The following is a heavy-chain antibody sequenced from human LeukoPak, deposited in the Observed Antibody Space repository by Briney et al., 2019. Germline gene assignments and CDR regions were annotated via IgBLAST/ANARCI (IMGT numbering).Heavy chain of an antibody. D-gene: IGHD6-13*01. V-gene: IGHV3-74*01. Sequence: GGSLRLSCAASAFTFSSYWMHWARQAPGKGPVWVSSMNSDGSSTTYADSVKGRFTISRDNAKNTLYLQMNSLRVEDTAVYYCARGSKYSSSWYVDYWSQGTLVAVSS. CDR1: AFTFSSYW. CDR3: ARGSKYSSSWYVDY. CDR2: MNSDGSST. J-gene: IGHJ4*02.